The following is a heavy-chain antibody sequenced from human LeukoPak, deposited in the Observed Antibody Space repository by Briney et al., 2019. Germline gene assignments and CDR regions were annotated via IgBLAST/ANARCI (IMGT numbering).Heavy chain of an antibody. D-gene: IGHD3-22*01. CDR3: AKRGVVIRVILVGFHKEAYYFDS. V-gene: IGHV3-23*01. CDR1: GITLSNYG. Sequence: GGSLRLSCAVSGITLSNYGMSWVRQAPGKGLEWVAGTSDSGGGTNYADSVKGRFTISRDNPKNTLYLQMNSLRAEDTAVYFCAKRGVVIRVILVGFHKEAYYFDSWGQGALVTVSS. CDR2: TSDSGGGT. J-gene: IGHJ4*02.